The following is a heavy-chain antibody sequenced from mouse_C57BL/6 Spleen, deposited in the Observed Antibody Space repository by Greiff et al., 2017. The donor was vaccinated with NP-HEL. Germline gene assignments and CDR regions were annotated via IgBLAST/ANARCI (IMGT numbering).Heavy chain of an antibody. CDR3: TRGVTGGSWFAY. V-gene: IGHV1-15*01. CDR2: IDPETGGT. J-gene: IGHJ3*01. D-gene: IGHD4-1*01. CDR1: GYTFTDYE. Sequence: QVQLQQSGAELVRPGASVTLSCKASGYTFTDYEMHWVKQTPVHGLEWIGAIDPETGGTAYNQKFKGKAILTADKSSSTAYMELRSLTSEDSAVYYCTRGVTGGSWFAYWGQGTLVTVSA.